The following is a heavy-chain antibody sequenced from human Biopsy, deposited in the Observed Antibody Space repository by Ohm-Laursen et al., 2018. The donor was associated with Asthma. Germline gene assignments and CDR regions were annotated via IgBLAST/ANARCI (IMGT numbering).Heavy chain of an antibody. J-gene: IGHJ4*02. CDR3: VRWRSGYPDHYSDF. V-gene: IGHV3-30*03. D-gene: IGHD2-21*01. CDR1: GFTFSNYG. Sequence: SLRLSCAASGFTFSNYGMHWVRQAPGKGLEWVAVISFDGSNKDFADSVKGRFTISRGNSKNTLDLQMNSLRGDDTAVYYCVRWRSGYPDHYSDFWGLGTLVTVSS. CDR2: ISFDGSNK.